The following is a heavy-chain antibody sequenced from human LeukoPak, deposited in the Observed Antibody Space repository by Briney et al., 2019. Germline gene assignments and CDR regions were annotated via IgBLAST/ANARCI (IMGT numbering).Heavy chain of an antibody. CDR3: ARVMAFNWFDP. J-gene: IGHJ5*02. CDR1: GFAFSSYE. CDR2: ISGSGSNT. Sequence: GGSLRLSCADSGFAFSSYEMTWVRQAPGKGLEWISYISGSGSNTYYADSVKGRFTISGDNAKNSLYLQMNSLRAEDTAIYYCARVMAFNWFDPWGQGTPVTVSS. D-gene: IGHD3-16*01. V-gene: IGHV3-48*03.